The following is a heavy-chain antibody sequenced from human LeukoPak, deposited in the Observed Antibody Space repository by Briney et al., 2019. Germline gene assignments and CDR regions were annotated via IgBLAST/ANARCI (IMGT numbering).Heavy chain of an antibody. J-gene: IGHJ4*02. CDR3: ARGSALRGYSYGFDY. Sequence: ASVKVSCKASGYTFPSFDINWVRQASGQGLEWMGWLNPETGTTGYAEKFRGRLTITMNTSISTAYMDLSSLRTEDTAVYYCARGSALRGYSYGFDYWGQGTLITASS. CDR2: LNPETGTT. V-gene: IGHV1-8*03. D-gene: IGHD5-18*01. CDR1: GYTFPSFD.